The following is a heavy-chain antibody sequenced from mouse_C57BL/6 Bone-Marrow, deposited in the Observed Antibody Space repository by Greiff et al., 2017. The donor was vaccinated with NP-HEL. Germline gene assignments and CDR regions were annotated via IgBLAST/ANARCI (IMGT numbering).Heavy chain of an antibody. J-gene: IGHJ2*01. CDR3: ARSPTVYFDY. V-gene: IGHV1-69*01. CDR2: IDPSDSYT. CDR1: GYTFTSYW. D-gene: IGHD4-1*02. Sequence: QVQLQQPGAELVMPGASVKLSCKASGYTFTSYWMHWVKQRPGQGLEWIGEIDPSDSYTNYNQKFKGKSTLTVDKSSSTAYMQLSSLTSEDSAVNYCARSPTVYFDYWGQGTTLTVSS.